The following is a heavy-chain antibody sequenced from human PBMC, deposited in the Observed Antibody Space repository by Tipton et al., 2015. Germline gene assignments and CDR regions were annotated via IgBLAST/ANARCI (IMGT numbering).Heavy chain of an antibody. D-gene: IGHD5-24*01. V-gene: IGHV1-46*01. CDR2: INPNGGNT. J-gene: IGHJ3*01. CDR1: GYTFTYYY. CDR3: ARGRDGYNSDAFGV. Sequence: SGPEVKISCKASGYTFTYYYIHWVRQAPGQGLEWMGIINPNGGNTVYAQRFQDRVTMTRDTSTSTVYMDVSSLKSDDTAVYYCARGRDGYNSDAFGVWGQGTLVTVSS.